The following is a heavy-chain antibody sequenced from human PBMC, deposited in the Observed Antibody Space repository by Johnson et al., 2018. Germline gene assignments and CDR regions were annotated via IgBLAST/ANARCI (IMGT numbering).Heavy chain of an antibody. CDR3: AREGEGAFDI. V-gene: IGHV3-53*01. Sequence: VQLVESGGGLIEPGGSLRLSCAASGFTVSSNYMSWVRQAPGEGLEWGSVIYSGGSTDYADSVKGRFTISRDNSKNTLYLQMNSLRAEGTAVYYCAREGEGAFDIWGQGTMATVSS. CDR1: GFTVSSNY. J-gene: IGHJ3*02. CDR2: IYSGGST. D-gene: IGHD1-26*01.